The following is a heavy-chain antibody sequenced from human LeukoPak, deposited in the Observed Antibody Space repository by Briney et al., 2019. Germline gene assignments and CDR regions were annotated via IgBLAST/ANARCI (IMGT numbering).Heavy chain of an antibody. Sequence: GGSLRLSCVASGFTFSNYNVIWVRQAPGEGLEWVSSISGSGTYIYYADSLKGRFTISRDNAKNSLYLQMNSQRAEDTAAYYCARDPYYDFWSDYGTEAFDIWGQGTMVTVSS. CDR2: ISGSGTYI. V-gene: IGHV3-21*01. D-gene: IGHD3-3*01. J-gene: IGHJ3*02. CDR3: ARDPYYDFWSDYGTEAFDI. CDR1: GFTFSNYN.